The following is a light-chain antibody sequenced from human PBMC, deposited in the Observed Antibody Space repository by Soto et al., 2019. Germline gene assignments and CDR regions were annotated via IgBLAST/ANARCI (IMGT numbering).Light chain of an antibody. CDR1: QSISSW. Sequence: DIQITQSPSTLSASLGDRVTITSRASQSISSWLAWYQQKPGKAPKLLIYKASILESGVPSRFSGSGSGTDFTLTISSLQPDDFATYYCQHYDTFPLTFGGGTKVDI. CDR3: QHYDTFPLT. V-gene: IGKV1-5*03. CDR2: KAS. J-gene: IGKJ4*01.